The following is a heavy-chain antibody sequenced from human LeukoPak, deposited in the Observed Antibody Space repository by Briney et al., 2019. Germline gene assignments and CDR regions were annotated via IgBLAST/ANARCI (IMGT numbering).Heavy chain of an antibody. CDR1: GFTFSSYW. D-gene: IGHD5-18*01. CDR2: INSDGSST. V-gene: IGHV3-74*03. J-gene: IGHJ4*02. Sequence: GGSLRLPCAASGFTFSSYWMHWVRQAPGKGLVWVSRINSDGSSTKHADSVKGRFTISRDNAKNTLYLQMNSLRAEDTAVYYCARDGDTATVLIDYWGQGTLVTVSS. CDR3: ARDGDTATVLIDY.